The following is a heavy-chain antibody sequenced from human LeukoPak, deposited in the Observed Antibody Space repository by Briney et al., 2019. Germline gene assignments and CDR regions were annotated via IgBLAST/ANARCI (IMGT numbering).Heavy chain of an antibody. V-gene: IGHV3-7*03. J-gene: IGHJ2*01. CDR3: ARAPPGYGDYVSWYFDL. D-gene: IGHD4-17*01. CDR2: IKQDGSEK. Sequence: PGGSLRLSCAASGFTFSSYWMSWVRQAPGKGLEWVANIKQDGSEKYYVDSVKGRFTISRDNAKNSLYLQMNSLRAEDTAVYYRARAPPGYGDYVSWYFDLWGRGTLVTVSS. CDR1: GFTFSSYW.